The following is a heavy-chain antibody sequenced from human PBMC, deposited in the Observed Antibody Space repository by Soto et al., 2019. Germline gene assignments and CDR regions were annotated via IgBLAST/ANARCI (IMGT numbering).Heavy chain of an antibody. D-gene: IGHD3-10*01. V-gene: IGHV1-69*08. CDR3: AREEYYYGSGAFFDY. CDR2: IIPILGIA. Sequence: QVQLVQSGAEVKKPGSSVKVSCKASGGTFSSYTISWVRQAPGQGLEWMGRIIPILGIANYAKKFQGRVTINADKSTSTDYMELSSLRSEDTAVYYCAREEYYYGSGAFFDYWGQGTLVTVSS. J-gene: IGHJ4*02. CDR1: GGTFSSYT.